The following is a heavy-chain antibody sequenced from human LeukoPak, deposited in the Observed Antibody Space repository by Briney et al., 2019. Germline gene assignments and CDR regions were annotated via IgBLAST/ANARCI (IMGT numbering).Heavy chain of an antibody. J-gene: IGHJ3*02. CDR1: GDSVSSKSAA. D-gene: IGHD2-8*02. Sequence: SQTLSLTCAISGDSVSSKSAAWNWIRQSPSRVLEWLGRTYFRSKWYSDYAESVKSRITINPETSKNQFSLHLNSVTPEDTAVYYCATNHGTGTGGFDIWGQGTVVTVSS. V-gene: IGHV6-1*01. CDR2: TYFRSKWYS. CDR3: ATNHGTGTGGFDI.